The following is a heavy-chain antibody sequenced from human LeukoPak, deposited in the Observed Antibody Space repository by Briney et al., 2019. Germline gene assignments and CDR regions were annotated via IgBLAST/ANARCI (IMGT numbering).Heavy chain of an antibody. J-gene: IGHJ4*02. Sequence: SETLSLTCTVSGGSISSSSYYWGWIRQPPGKGLEWIGSIYYSGSAYYNPSLKSRVTISVDTSKNQFSLKLSSVTAADTAVYYCARSIAAAGKWYDYWGQGTLVTVSS. CDR1: GGSISSSSYY. CDR2: IYYSGSA. D-gene: IGHD6-13*01. CDR3: ARSIAAAGKWYDY. V-gene: IGHV4-39*01.